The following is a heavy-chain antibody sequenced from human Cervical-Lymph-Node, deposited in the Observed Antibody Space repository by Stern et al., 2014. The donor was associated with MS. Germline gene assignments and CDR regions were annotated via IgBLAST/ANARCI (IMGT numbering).Heavy chain of an antibody. CDR2: IIPLFGTS. CDR1: GGTFSSYG. Sequence: DQLVQSGAVLKKPGSSVKVSCKASGGTFSSYGISWVRQAPGQGLEWMGGIIPLFGTSNYARRFQGRVTITADISTSTAYMELSSLRSEDTAVYFCARDGDFGSRYGMDVWGQGTTVTVSS. V-gene: IGHV1-69*14. D-gene: IGHD2-21*02. CDR3: ARDGDFGSRYGMDV. J-gene: IGHJ6*02.